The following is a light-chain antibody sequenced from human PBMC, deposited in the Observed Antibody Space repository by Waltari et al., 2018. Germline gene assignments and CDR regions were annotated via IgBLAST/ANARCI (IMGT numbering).Light chain of an antibody. CDR3: QHNVRLPVT. V-gene: IGKV3-20*01. J-gene: IGKJ1*01. Sequence: IVLTPSPGTLSLSPGESAPLSCRASQNVGRSLVWYQQKPGQAPRLLIYDTSTRATGIPDRFSGSGSGTDFSLTIARLEPEDFAVYYCQHNVRLPVTFGQGTKVEI. CDR1: QNVGRS. CDR2: DTS.